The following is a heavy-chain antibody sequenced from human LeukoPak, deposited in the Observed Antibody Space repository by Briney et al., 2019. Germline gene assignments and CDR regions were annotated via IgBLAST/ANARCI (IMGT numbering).Heavy chain of an antibody. CDR2: ISWNSGSI. CDR3: ARGGIAAAGPIDY. D-gene: IGHD6-13*01. V-gene: IGHV3-9*01. J-gene: IGHJ4*02. CDR1: GFTFDDYA. Sequence: GRSLRPSCAASGFTFDDYAMHWVRQAPGKGLEWVSGISWNSGSIGYADSVKGRFTISRDNAKNSLYLQMNSLRAEDTALYYCARGGIAAAGPIDYWGQGTLVTVSS.